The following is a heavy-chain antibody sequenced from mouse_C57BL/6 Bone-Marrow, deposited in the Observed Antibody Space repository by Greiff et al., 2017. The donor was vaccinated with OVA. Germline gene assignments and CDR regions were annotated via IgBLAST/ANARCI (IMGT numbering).Heavy chain of an antibody. D-gene: IGHD4-1*01. Sequence: QVHVKQPGAELVKPGASVKMSCKASGYTFTSYWITWVKQRPGQGLEWIGDIYPGSGSTNYNEKFKSKATLTVDTSSSTAYMQLSSLTSEDSAVYYCARTWGTWFAYWGQGTLVTVSA. CDR3: ARTWGTWFAY. CDR2: IYPGSGST. V-gene: IGHV1-55*01. J-gene: IGHJ3*01. CDR1: GYTFTSYW.